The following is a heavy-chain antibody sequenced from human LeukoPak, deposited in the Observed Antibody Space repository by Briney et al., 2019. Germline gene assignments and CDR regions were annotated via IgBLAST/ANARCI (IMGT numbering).Heavy chain of an antibody. D-gene: IGHD1-26*01. CDR2: IYHSGST. CDR3: ARVGRSYFDY. Sequence: SETLSLTCTVSGGSISSYYWSWIRQPPGKGLEWIGSIYHSGSTYYNPSLKSRVTISVDTSKNQFSLKLSSVTAADTAVYYCARVGRSYFDYWGQGTLVTVSS. V-gene: IGHV4-38-2*02. J-gene: IGHJ4*02. CDR1: GGSISSYY.